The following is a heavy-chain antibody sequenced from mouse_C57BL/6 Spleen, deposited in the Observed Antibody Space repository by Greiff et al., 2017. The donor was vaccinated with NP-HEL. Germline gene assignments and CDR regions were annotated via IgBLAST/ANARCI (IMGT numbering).Heavy chain of an antibody. CDR3: ARFDSPLAMDY. CDR2: IYPGDGDT. Sequence: VQGVESGPELVKPGASVKISCKASGYAFSSSWMNWVKQRPGKGLEWIGRIYPGDGDTNYTGKFKGKATLTADKSSSTAYMQLSSLTAEDAAVYFCARFDSPLAMDYWGQGTSVTVSS. CDR1: GYAFSSSW. D-gene: IGHD3-2*01. J-gene: IGHJ4*01. V-gene: IGHV1-82*01.